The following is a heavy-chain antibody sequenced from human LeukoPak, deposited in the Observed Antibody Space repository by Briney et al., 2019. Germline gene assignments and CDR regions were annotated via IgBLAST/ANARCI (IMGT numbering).Heavy chain of an antibody. V-gene: IGHV3-7*01. D-gene: IGHD2-15*01. CDR2: IKQDGSEK. CDR1: GFTFSSYW. J-gene: IGHJ4*02. Sequence: GGSLRLSCAASGFTFSSYWMSWVRQAPGKGLEWVANIKQDGSEKYYVDSVKGRFTISRDNAKNSLYLQMNSLRAEDTAVYYCARYRRVVATPDLNYFDYWGQGTLVTVSS. CDR3: ARYRRVVATPDLNYFDY.